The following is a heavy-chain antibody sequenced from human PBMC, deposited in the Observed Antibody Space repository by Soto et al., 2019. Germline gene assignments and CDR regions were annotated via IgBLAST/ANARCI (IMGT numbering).Heavy chain of an antibody. Sequence: SETLSLTCTVSGGSISSGDYYWSWIRQPPGKGLEWIGYIYYSGSTYYNPSLKSRVTISVDTSKNQFSLKLSSVTAADTAVYYCAREGDAAASLDVWGQGTTVTVSS. J-gene: IGHJ6*02. CDR2: IYYSGST. CDR3: AREGDAAASLDV. V-gene: IGHV4-30-4*01. CDR1: GGSISSGDYY. D-gene: IGHD6-13*01.